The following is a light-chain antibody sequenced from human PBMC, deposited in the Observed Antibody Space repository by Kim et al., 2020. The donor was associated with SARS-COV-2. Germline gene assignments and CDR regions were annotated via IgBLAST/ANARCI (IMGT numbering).Light chain of an antibody. V-gene: IGLV6-57*01. Sequence: NFMLTQPHSVSESPGKTVTISCTRSSGSIASNYVQWYQQRPGSSPTTVIYEDNQRPSGVPDRFSGSIDSSSNSASLTISGLMTEDEADYYCQSYDSSNRVFGGGTQLTFL. CDR3: QSYDSSNRV. CDR2: EDN. J-gene: IGLJ3*02. CDR1: SGSIASNY.